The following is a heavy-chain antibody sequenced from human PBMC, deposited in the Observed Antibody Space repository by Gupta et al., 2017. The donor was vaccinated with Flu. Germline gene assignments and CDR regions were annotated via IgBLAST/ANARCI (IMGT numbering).Heavy chain of an antibody. V-gene: IGHV3-53*01. J-gene: IGHJ4*02. D-gene: IGHD3-22*01. Sequence: KGLEWVSVIYSGGSTYYADSVKGRFTISRDNSKNTLYLQMNSLRAEDTAVYYCARSQGYDSSGYYHHYYFDYWGQGTLVTVSS. CDR3: ARSQGYDSSGYYHHYYFDY. CDR2: IYSGGST.